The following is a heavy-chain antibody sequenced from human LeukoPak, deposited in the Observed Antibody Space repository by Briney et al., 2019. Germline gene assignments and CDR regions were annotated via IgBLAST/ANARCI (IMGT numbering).Heavy chain of an antibody. CDR3: ARDASALY. J-gene: IGHJ4*02. CDR1: GFTFSSYW. D-gene: IGHD6-19*01. V-gene: IGHV3-7*01. Sequence: GGSLRLSCAASGFTFSSYWMSWVRQAPGKGLEWVANIKQDGSEKYYVDSVKGRFTISRDNARGSLYLQMNSLRDDDTSVYFCARDASALYWGRGTLVTVSS. CDR2: IKQDGSEK.